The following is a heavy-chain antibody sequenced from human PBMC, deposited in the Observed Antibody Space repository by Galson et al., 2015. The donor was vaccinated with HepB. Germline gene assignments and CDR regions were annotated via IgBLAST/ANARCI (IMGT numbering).Heavy chain of an antibody. CDR1: GGTFSSYT. D-gene: IGHD5-12*01. J-gene: IGHJ4*02. V-gene: IGHV1-69*02. Sequence: SVKVSCKASGGTFSSYTISWVRQAPGQGLEWMGRIIPILGIANYAQKFQGRVTITADKSTSTAYMELSSLRSEDTAVYYCARDIVATGGGEYYFDYWGQGTLVTVSS. CDR2: IIPILGIA. CDR3: ARDIVATGGGEYYFDY.